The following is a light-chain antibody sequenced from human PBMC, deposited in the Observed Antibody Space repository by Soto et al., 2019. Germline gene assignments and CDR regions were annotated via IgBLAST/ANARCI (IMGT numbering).Light chain of an antibody. CDR2: GAS. Sequence: VLTQSPGTLSFSPGERATLSCRASQSVSNSYLAWYQQKPGQAPRLLIYGASSRATGIPDRFSGSGSGTDFTLTVSRLEPEDFAVYYCQQYGSSPRTFGQGTKVDIK. CDR1: QSVSNSY. CDR3: QQYGSSPRT. J-gene: IGKJ1*01. V-gene: IGKV3-20*01.